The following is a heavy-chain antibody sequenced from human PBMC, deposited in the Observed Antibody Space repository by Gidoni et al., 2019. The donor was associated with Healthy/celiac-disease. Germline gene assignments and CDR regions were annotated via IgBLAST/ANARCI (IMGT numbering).Heavy chain of an antibody. Sequence: EVQLLESGGGLVQTGGSLRLSCAASGVTFRSYYMSWVRQAPGTGLEWVSSISGSGGSTYYADSVKGRFTISRDNSKNTLYLQMNSLRAADTAVYYCAKSRGWGGSAGYFDYWGQGTLVTVSS. CDR1: GVTFRSYY. CDR2: ISGSGGST. J-gene: IGHJ4*02. V-gene: IGHV3-23*01. D-gene: IGHD2-15*01. CDR3: AKSRGWGGSAGYFDY.